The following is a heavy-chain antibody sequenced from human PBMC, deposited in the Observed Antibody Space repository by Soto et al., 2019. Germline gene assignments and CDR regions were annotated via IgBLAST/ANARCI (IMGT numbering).Heavy chain of an antibody. Sequence: GGSLTLSCAASGFNFEDYGMHWVRQLPGKGLVWFSGICRYSGGAAYMDSVKGRFLLSRDNGKKSLSPQMRNLRPEDTGLCYCVKDLNYIFDNIGFHAWGQGTLVTVPS. D-gene: IGHD1-1*01. CDR3: VKDLNYIFDNIGFHA. CDR2: ICRYSGGA. J-gene: IGHJ5*02. V-gene: IGHV3-9*01. CDR1: GFNFEDYG.